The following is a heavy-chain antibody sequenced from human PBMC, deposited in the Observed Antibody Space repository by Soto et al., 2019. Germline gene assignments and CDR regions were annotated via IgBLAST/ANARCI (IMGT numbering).Heavy chain of an antibody. CDR3: ATDLGVALAPLSILYFQQ. D-gene: IGHD3-10*01. CDR1: GYSLNELC. Sequence: GASVKVSCKVSGYSLNELCMHWVRQPPGKGLEWIGGFDPEEGKMIYAQNFQGRVTMTEDTSTDTAYMELNSLTSEDTAIYYCATDLGVALAPLSILYFQQWGQGTVVTVSS. CDR2: FDPEEGKM. J-gene: IGHJ1*01. V-gene: IGHV1-24*01.